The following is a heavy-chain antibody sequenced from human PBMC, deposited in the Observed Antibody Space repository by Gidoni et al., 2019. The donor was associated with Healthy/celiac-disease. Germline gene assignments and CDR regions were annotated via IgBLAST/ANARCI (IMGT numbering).Heavy chain of an antibody. CDR2: INSDGSST. CDR3: AREGSNGAVAGPYYFDY. V-gene: IGHV3-74*01. J-gene: IGHJ4*02. Sequence: EVQLVESGGGLVQPGGPLRLSCAAPGFPFSSSWMQWVRQAPGKGLVWVSRINSDGSSTSYADSVKGRFTISRDNAKNTLYLQMNSLRAEDTAVYYCAREGSNGAVAGPYYFDYWGQGTLVTVSS. D-gene: IGHD6-19*01. CDR1: GFPFSSSW.